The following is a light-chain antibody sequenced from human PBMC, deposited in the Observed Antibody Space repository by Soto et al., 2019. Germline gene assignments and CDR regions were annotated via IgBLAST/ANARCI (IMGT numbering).Light chain of an antibody. Sequence: QSVLTQPPSVSGAPGQKVTISCTGSSSNIGSDYDVHWYRHLPGTAPKLLIYGNSNRPSGVPDRFSGSKSGTSASLVITGLQPEDEADYYCQSFDSSTTRVFGGGTKVTVL. V-gene: IGLV1-40*01. CDR1: SSNIGSDYD. J-gene: IGLJ2*01. CDR2: GNS. CDR3: QSFDSSTTRV.